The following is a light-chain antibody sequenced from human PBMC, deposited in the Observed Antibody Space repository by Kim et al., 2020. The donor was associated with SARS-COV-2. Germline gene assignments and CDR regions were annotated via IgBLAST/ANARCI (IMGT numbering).Light chain of an antibody. Sequence: SPGHSITISCTGTSIGADNYVSWYRQHPSKVPKIMIYDVSKRPSGVSNRFSGSKAGYTASLTISGLQAEDEANYYCSSHTRSRTFVFGSGTKVTVL. V-gene: IGLV2-14*03. CDR3: SSHTRSRTFV. CDR1: SIGADNY. CDR2: DVS. J-gene: IGLJ1*01.